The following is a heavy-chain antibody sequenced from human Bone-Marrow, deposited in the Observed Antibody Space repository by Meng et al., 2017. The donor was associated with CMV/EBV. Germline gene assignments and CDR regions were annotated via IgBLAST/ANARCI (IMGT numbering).Heavy chain of an antibody. J-gene: IGHJ5*02. CDR1: AGSIGSYAYY. V-gene: IGHV4-39*01. D-gene: IGHD5-24*01. Sequence: CGVSAGSIGSYAYYWAWIRQPGGGGLGWIGNIYDSGSTDYKPSLKSRVTISVDTSKSQFYLKVTSVTAADTAIYYCARRGGYNSRFDPWGQGILVTVSS. CDR3: ARRGGYNSRFDP. CDR2: IYDSGST.